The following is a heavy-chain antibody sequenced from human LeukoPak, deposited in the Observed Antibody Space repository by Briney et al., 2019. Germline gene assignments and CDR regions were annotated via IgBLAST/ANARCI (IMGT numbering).Heavy chain of an antibody. Sequence: GGSLRLSCAASGFTFSSYGMHWVRQAPGKGLEWVSGINWNGGSIGYADSVKGRFTISRDNAKNSLYLQMNSLRVEDTALYYCARGSSGSYFYFDYWGQGNVVTVSS. CDR1: GFTFSSYG. J-gene: IGHJ4*02. V-gene: IGHV3-20*04. D-gene: IGHD1-26*01. CDR2: INWNGGSI. CDR3: ARGSSGSYFYFDY.